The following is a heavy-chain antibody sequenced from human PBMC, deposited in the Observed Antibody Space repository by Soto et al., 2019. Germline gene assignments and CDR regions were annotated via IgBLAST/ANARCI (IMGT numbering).Heavy chain of an antibody. CDR1: GFTFSSYG. V-gene: IGHV3-30*18. CDR3: AKGGPPGVVVPAATRLWAILGLDY. Sequence: GGSLRLSCAASGFTFSSYGMHWVRQAPGKGLEWVAVISYDGSNKYYADSVKGRFTISRDNSKNTLYLQMNSLRAEDTAVYYCAKGGPPGVVVPAATRLWAILGLDYWGQGTLVTVSS. D-gene: IGHD2-2*01. CDR2: ISYDGSNK. J-gene: IGHJ4*02.